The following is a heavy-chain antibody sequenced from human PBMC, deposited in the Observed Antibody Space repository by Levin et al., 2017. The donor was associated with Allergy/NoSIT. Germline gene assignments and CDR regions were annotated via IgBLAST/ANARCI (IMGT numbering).Heavy chain of an antibody. CDR3: ARDAIFYDS. Sequence: SETLSLTCAVYGGSFSGFYWSWIRQPPGKGLEWIGEINDSGSTNYNPSLKSRVTISVDTSNYYLSLKLSSVTAADTAVYYCARDAIFYDSWGQGTLVTVSS. V-gene: IGHV4-34*01. CDR1: GGSFSGFY. J-gene: IGHJ4*02. CDR2: INDSGST. D-gene: IGHD3-9*01.